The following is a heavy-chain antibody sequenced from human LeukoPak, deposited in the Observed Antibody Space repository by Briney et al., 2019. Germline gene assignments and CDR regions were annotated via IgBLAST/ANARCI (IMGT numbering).Heavy chain of an antibody. CDR3: ARDVGPWQPYNWFDP. CDR1: GYTFTDYY. Sequence: GASVKVSCKASGYTFTDYYIHWVRQAPGQGLEWRGWINPNSGGTNYAQKFQGRVTMTRDKSISTACMELSRLRSDDTAVYYCARDVGPWQPYNWFDPWGQGTLVTVSS. D-gene: IGHD6-13*01. CDR2: INPNSGGT. V-gene: IGHV1-2*02. J-gene: IGHJ5*02.